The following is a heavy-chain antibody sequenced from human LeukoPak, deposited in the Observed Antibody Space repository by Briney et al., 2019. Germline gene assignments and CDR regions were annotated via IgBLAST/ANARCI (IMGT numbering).Heavy chain of an antibody. CDR1: GFTFNRNA. CDR3: VRRGDASSGWGDHDY. CDR2: IGGSGDKT. Sequence: GGSLRLSCAASGFTFNRNAISWVRQAPGKGLEWVSTIGGSGDKTFYADSVKGRFTIPRDNSKNMLHLQMSSLAGEDTALYYCVRRGDASSGWGDHDYWGRGALVTVSS. D-gene: IGHD6-19*01. V-gene: IGHV3-23*01. J-gene: IGHJ4*02.